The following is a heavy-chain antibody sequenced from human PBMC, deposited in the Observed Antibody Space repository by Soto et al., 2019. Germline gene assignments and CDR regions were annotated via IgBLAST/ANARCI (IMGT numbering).Heavy chain of an antibody. CDR1: GFTFDDYA. CDR2: ISWNSGSI. CDR3: AKDYSRIAAAGTSAFDI. J-gene: IGHJ3*02. Sequence: GGSLGLSCAASGFTFDDYAMHWVRQAPGKGLEWVSGISWNSGSIGYADSVKGRFTISRDNAKNSLYLQMNSLRAEDTALYYCAKDYSRIAAAGTSAFDIWGQGTMVTVSS. V-gene: IGHV3-9*01. D-gene: IGHD6-13*01.